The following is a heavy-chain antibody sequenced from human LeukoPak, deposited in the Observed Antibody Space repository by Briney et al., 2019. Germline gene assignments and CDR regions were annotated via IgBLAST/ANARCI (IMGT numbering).Heavy chain of an antibody. Sequence: SQTLSLTCTVSGGSISSGDYYWRWIRQPPGKGLEWIGYIYYSGSTYYDPPLKSRVTISVDTSKNQFSLKLSSVTAADTAVYYCARGCSSTSCYLGGDYWGQGTLVTVSS. CDR3: ARGCSSTSCYLGGDY. CDR2: IYYSGST. J-gene: IGHJ4*02. V-gene: IGHV4-30-4*01. CDR1: GGSISSGDYY. D-gene: IGHD2-2*01.